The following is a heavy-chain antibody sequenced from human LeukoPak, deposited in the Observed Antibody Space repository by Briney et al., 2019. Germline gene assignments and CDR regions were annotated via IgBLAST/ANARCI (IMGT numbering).Heavy chain of an antibody. CDR1: GYTFTGYY. J-gene: IGHJ4*02. D-gene: IGHD6-19*01. CDR3: ARSPATHSSGWHIPPHELDY. CDR2: INPNSGGT. V-gene: IGHV1-2*04. Sequence: SVKVSCKASGYTFTGYYMHWVRQAPGQGLEWMGWINPNSGGTNYAQKFQGWVTMTRDTSISTAYMELSRLRSDDTAVYYCARSPATHSSGWHIPPHELDYWGQGTLVTVSS.